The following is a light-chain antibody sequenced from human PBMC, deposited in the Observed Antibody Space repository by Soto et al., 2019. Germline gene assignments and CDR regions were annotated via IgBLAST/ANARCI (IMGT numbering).Light chain of an antibody. J-gene: IGKJ1*01. Sequence: EIVMTQSPATLSVSPGDRATLSCRASQSIRSDLAWYQQKPGQDPRLLIYHTSNRATGIPARVTGSGSGTDFTLTISSLKPEDFAVYYCHQRQSWPRTFGQGTKV. CDR1: QSIRSD. CDR2: HTS. V-gene: IGKV3-11*01. CDR3: HQRQSWPRT.